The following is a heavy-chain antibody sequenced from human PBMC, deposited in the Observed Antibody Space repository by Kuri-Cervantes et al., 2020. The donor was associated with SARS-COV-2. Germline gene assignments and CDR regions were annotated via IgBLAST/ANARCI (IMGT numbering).Heavy chain of an antibody. Sequence: ASVKVSCKASGYTFTGYYMHWVRQAPGQGLEWMGWIDPNSGGTNYAQKFQGRVTMTRDTSISTAYMELSRLRSDDTAVYYCARDRGGTTVTTYNTFDYWGQGTLVTVSS. V-gene: IGHV1-2*02. J-gene: IGHJ4*02. CDR3: ARDRGGTTVTTYNTFDY. CDR2: IDPNSGGT. CDR1: GYTFTGYY. D-gene: IGHD4-17*01.